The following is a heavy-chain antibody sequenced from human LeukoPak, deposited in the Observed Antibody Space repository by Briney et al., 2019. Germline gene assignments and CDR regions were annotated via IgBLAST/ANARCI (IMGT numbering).Heavy chain of an antibody. CDR1: GFTFSIYA. V-gene: IGHV3-23*01. Sequence: GGSLRLSCAASGFTFSIYAMSWVRQAPGRGLEWVSAISSGGGNTYYADSVKGRFTISRDNSKNALYLQMNSLRAEDTAVYYCAKEPPYGSGSYFDYWGQGTLVTVSS. CDR3: AKEPPYGSGSYFDY. J-gene: IGHJ4*02. D-gene: IGHD3-10*01. CDR2: ISSGGGNT.